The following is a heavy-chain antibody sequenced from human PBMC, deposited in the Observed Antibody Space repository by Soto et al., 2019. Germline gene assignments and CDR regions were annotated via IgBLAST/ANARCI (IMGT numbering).Heavy chain of an antibody. CDR1: GFTFSNAW. V-gene: IGHV3-15*01. D-gene: IGHD6-6*01. Sequence: EVQLVESGGGLVKPGGSLRLSCAASGFTFSNAWMSWVRQAPGKGLEWVGRIKSKTDGGTTDYAAPVKGRFTISRDESKNTLYLQMNSLKTEDTAVYYCTTGSSIAARVGRDYWGQGTLVTVSS. CDR3: TTGSSIAARVGRDY. CDR2: IKSKTDGGTT. J-gene: IGHJ4*02.